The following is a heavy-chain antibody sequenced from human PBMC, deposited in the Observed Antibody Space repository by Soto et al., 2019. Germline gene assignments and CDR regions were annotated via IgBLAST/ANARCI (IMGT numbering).Heavy chain of an antibody. CDR3: AKDRRTPDY. Sequence: GGSLRLSCAASGFTFSSYAMNWVRQAPGKGLEWVSGISSAGGGIYYADSVKGRFTISRDNSKNTLFLQMNSLRAEDTALYYCAKDRRTPDYWGQGTLVTVSS. CDR1: GFTFSSYA. V-gene: IGHV3-23*01. J-gene: IGHJ4*02. CDR2: ISSAGGGI.